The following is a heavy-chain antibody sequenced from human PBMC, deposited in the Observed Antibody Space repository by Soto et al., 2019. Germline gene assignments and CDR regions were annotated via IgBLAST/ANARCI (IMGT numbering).Heavy chain of an antibody. CDR3: SPVGDYYLY. J-gene: IGHJ4*02. CDR1: GFTISDAW. D-gene: IGHD1-26*01. CDR2: IKSKIDGGTT. Sequence: EVHLVESGGGLVKPGGSLRLSCAASGFTISDAWMSWVRQAPGKGLEWVGRIKSKIDGGTTDYAAPVKGRFTISRDDSKNILYLQMNSLKTEDTAVYYCSPVGDYYLYWGQGTLVTVSS. V-gene: IGHV3-15*01.